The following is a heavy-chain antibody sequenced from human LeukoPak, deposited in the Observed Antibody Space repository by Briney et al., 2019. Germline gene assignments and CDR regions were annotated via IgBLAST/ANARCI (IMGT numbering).Heavy chain of an antibody. CDR3: ARKDGDF. V-gene: IGHV4-4*07. J-gene: IGHJ4*02. CDR1: GDSISNYY. CDR2: IYTSGIT. Sequence: SETLSLTCSVSGDSISNYYWSWIRQPAGKGLEWIGRIYTSGITNYNPSLESRLTMSLDTSKNQISLRLSSVTAADTAVYYCARKDGDFWGQGTLVTVSS.